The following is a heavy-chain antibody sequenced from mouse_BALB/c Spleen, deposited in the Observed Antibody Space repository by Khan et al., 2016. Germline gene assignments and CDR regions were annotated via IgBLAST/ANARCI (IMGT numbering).Heavy chain of an antibody. Sequence: EVQLQESGPSLVKPSQTLSLTCFVTGDSIISGHWYWSRNFAGSKLEYMGHISYSGSTYSSPSRKSRISITRDTSKNACYLQLNAVTTADTATYYCAREGAYWCQGTLVTVSA. CDR3: AREGAY. J-gene: IGHJ3*01. CDR2: ISYSGST. CDR1: GDSIISGH. V-gene: IGHV3-8*02.